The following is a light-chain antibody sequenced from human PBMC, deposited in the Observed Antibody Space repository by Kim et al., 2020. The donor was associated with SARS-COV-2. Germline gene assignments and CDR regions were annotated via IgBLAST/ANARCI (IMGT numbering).Light chain of an antibody. CDR1: NIGSKS. CDR3: QVWDSSSDHLV. V-gene: IGLV3-21*04. J-gene: IGLJ2*01. Sequence: SYELTQPPSVSVAPGKTARITCGGNNIGSKSVHWYQQKPGQAPVLVIYYDSDRPSGIPERFSGSNSGNTATLTISRVEAGDVADYYCQVWDSSSDHLVFGGGTKLTVL. CDR2: YDS.